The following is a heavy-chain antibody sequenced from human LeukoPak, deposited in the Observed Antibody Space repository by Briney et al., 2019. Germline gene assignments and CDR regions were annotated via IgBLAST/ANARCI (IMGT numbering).Heavy chain of an antibody. V-gene: IGHV4-34*01. J-gene: IGHJ4*02. CDR1: GGSFSGYY. CDR3: ARDREVGATGYYFDY. CDR2: INHSGST. Sequence: KPSETLSLTCAVYGGSFSGYYWSWIRQPPGKGLEWIGEINHSGSTNYNPSLKSRVTISVDTSKNQFSLRLSSVTAADTAVYYCARDREVGATGYYFDYWGQGTLVTVSS. D-gene: IGHD1-26*01.